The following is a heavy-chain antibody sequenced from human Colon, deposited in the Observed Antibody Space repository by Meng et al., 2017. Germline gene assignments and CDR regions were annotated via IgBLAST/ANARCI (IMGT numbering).Heavy chain of an antibody. CDR3: ARGVDWAKSGNF. J-gene: IGHJ4*02. CDR2: IHPSGST. CDR1: GGSFSDYY. D-gene: IGHD3-9*01. V-gene: IGHV4-34*01. Sequence: QVQLRQGGAGLLKPSETLARTCAVYGGSFSDYYLTWIRQPPGKGLEWVGEIHPSGSTYYSPSLQSRVTITLDTSKNQFSLTLSSMTAADTAVYYCARGVDWAKSGNFWGQGTLVTVSS.